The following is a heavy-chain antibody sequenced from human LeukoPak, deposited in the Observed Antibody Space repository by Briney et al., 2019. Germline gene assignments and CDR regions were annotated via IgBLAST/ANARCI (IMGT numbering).Heavy chain of an antibody. CDR3: ARAIKYYYDSSGYYYAPNRFDP. J-gene: IGHJ5*02. D-gene: IGHD3-22*01. CDR1: GGSFSGYY. Sequence: PSESLSLTCAVYGGSFSGYYWSWISQPPGKGLEWIGEILHSLSTNYNPSLKSRVTISVDTSKNQFSLKLSSVTAADMAVYYCARAIKYYYDSSGYYYAPNRFDPWGQGTLVTVPS. CDR2: ILHSLST. V-gene: IGHV4-34*12.